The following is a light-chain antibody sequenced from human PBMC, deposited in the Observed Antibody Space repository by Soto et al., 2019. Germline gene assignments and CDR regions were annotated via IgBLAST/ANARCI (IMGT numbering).Light chain of an antibody. J-gene: IGLJ1*01. V-gene: IGLV2-11*01. CDR2: DVT. CDR1: SSDFGYYNY. Sequence: QSVLTQPRSVSGSPGQSVTISCTGTSSDFGYYNYVSWYQQHPGTAPKLVIYDVTMRPSGVPDRFSGSKSGNTASLTISGLQAEDEADYYCCSYAGTYTFYVFGTGTKVTVL. CDR3: CSYAGTYTFYV.